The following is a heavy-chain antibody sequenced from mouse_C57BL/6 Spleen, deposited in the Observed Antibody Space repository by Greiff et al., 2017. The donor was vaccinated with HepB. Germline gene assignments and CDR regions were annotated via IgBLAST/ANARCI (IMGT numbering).Heavy chain of an antibody. V-gene: IGHV3-6*01. Sequence: EVKLMESGPGLVKPSQSLSLTCSVTGYSITSGYYWNWIRQFPGNKLEWMGYISYDGSNNYNPSLKNRISITRDTSKNQFFLKLNSVTTEDTATYYCARGGIYYDYDLHWGQGTTLTVSS. CDR3: ARGGIYYDYDLH. D-gene: IGHD2-4*01. CDR2: ISYDGSN. J-gene: IGHJ2*01. CDR1: GYSITSGYY.